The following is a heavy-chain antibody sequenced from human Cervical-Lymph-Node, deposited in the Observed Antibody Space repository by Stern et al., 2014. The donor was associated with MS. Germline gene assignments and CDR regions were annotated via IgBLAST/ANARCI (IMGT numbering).Heavy chain of an antibody. CDR1: GGSISSGGYY. D-gene: IGHD3-10*01. CDR3: AREGGSVVSIDY. Sequence: QVQLQASGPGLVKPSQTLSLTCTVSGGSISSGGYYWSWIRQHPGKGLEWIGYIYYSGSTYYNPSLKSRVTISVDTSKNQFSLKLSSVTAADTAVYYCAREGGSVVSIDYWGQGTLVTVSS. CDR2: IYYSGST. V-gene: IGHV4-31*03. J-gene: IGHJ4*02.